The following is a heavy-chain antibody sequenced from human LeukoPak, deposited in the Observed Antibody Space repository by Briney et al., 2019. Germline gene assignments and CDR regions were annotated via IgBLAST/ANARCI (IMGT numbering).Heavy chain of an antibody. CDR3: AKGLQGSFDY. V-gene: IGHV3-9*01. CDR1: GFTFDDYA. D-gene: IGHD1-26*01. Sequence: GRSLRLSCAASGFTFDDYAMHWVRQAPGKGLEWVSGISWNSGSIGYADSVKGRFTISRDNAKNSLYLQMNSLRAEDTALYYCAKGLQGSFDYWGQGTPVTVSS. J-gene: IGHJ4*02. CDR2: ISWNSGSI.